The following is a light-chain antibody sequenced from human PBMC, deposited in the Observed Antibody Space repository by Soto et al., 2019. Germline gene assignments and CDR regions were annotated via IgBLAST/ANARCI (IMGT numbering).Light chain of an antibody. CDR2: QDS. CDR3: QAWDSSHVV. J-gene: IGLJ2*01. V-gene: IGLV3-1*01. Sequence: SYELTQPPSVSVSPGQTASITCSGDKLGDKYACWYQQKPGQSPVLVIYQDSNRPSGIPERFSSSNTGNTATLTISGTQAMDEADYYCQAWDSSHVVFGGGTKLTVL. CDR1: KLGDKY.